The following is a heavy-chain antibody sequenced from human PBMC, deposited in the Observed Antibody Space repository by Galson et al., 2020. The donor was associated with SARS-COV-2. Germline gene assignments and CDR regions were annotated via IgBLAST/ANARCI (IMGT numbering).Heavy chain of an antibody. Sequence: SETLSLTCTVPGDSISSNSFYWGWIRQPPGKGLKWIGSIDSSGHTYYNPSLLSRVTMSVDTSKNQFSLRLTSVTAADTALYYRTRHSDHSVAGYDGGQGTLVTFSS. J-gene: IGHJ4*02. V-gene: IGHV4-39*01. CDR3: TRHSDHSVAGYD. CDR1: GDSISSNSFY. CDR2: IDSSGHT. D-gene: IGHD3-3*01.